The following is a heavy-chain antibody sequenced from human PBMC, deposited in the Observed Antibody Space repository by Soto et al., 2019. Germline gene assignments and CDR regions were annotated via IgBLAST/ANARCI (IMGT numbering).Heavy chain of an antibody. CDR3: ARDPGIAVVGRGTSFEH. V-gene: IGHV1-69*18. J-gene: IGHJ4*02. Sequence: QVQLVQSGAEVKKPGSSVKVSCKASGDTFRNYAFTWVRQATGQGLEWMGTIIPLFSTRYAQKFQGRVTMTADESTSTVYMDLSSLKSDDTAVYYCARDPGIAVVGRGTSFEHWGQGTLVTVSS. CDR2: IIPLFST. D-gene: IGHD6-19*01. CDR1: GDTFRNYA.